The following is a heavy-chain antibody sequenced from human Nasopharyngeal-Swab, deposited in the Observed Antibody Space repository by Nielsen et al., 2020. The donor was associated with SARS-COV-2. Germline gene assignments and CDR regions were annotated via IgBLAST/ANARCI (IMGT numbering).Heavy chain of an antibody. J-gene: IGHJ4*02. CDR1: GFNFASFA. Sequence: GESLKISCAASGFNFASFAMTWVRQAPGKGLEWVSTIGNSDDTYYTDSVKGRFAISRDNSKNKVYLQMDSLRPDDTALYYCAKTFLIAPRTYDYWGQATLVTFSS. D-gene: IGHD2/OR15-2a*01. CDR2: IGNSDDT. V-gene: IGHV3-23*01. CDR3: AKTFLIAPRTYDY.